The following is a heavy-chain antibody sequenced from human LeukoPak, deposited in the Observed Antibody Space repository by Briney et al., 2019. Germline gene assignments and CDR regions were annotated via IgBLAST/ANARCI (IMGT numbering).Heavy chain of an antibody. J-gene: IGHJ5*02. CDR1: GGSISSYY. CDR3: ARGYCSGGSCYPQGNWFDP. D-gene: IGHD2-15*01. CDR2: IYNSEST. V-gene: IGHV4-59*08. Sequence: SETLSLTCTVSGGSISSYYWSWIRQPPGKGLEWIGYIYNSESTKYNPSLKSRVTISVGTSKNQFSLKLSSVTAADTAVYYCARGYCSGGSCYPQGNWFDPWGQGTLVTVSS.